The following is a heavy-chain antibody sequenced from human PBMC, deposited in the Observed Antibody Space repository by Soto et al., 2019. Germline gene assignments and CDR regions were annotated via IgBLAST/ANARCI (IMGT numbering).Heavy chain of an antibody. D-gene: IGHD1-1*01. Sequence: QVQLVESGGGVVQPGRSLRLSCAASGFSFSSYGMHWVRQAPGKGLEWVSMISYDGTDEYYADSVKGRFTISRDNSKNAVYVQMNSPRPADPVVYYCGTRECDWNDHFDYWGKGALGTFSS. V-gene: IGHV3-30*03. CDR3: GTRECDWNDHFDY. J-gene: IGHJ4*02. CDR1: GFSFSSYG. CDR2: ISYDGTDE.